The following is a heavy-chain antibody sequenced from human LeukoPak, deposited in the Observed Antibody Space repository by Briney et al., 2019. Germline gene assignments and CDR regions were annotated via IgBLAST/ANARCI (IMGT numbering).Heavy chain of an antibody. D-gene: IGHD3-3*01. CDR1: GGSIGSYY. CDR3: ARVASGYDVFDI. Sequence: SETLSLTCTVSGGSIGSYYWSWIRQPPGKGLEWIGYIYYSGNTNYNPSLKSRVTISVDTPKNQFSLKLSSVTAADTAVFYCARVASGYDVFDIWGQGTMVTVSS. J-gene: IGHJ3*02. CDR2: IYYSGNT. V-gene: IGHV4-59*01.